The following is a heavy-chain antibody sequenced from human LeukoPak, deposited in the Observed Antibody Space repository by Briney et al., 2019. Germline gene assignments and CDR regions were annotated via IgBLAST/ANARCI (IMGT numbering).Heavy chain of an antibody. CDR3: AREDDGYSSGWYGGYFDY. CDR2: ISSSSCYI. Sequence: GGSLRLSCAASGFTFSSYSMNWVRQAPGKGLEWVSSISSSSCYIYYADSVKGRFTISRDNAKNSLYLQMNSLRAEDTAVYYCAREDDGYSSGWYGGYFDYWGQGTLVTVSS. V-gene: IGHV3-21*01. CDR1: GFTFSSYS. J-gene: IGHJ4*02. D-gene: IGHD6-19*01.